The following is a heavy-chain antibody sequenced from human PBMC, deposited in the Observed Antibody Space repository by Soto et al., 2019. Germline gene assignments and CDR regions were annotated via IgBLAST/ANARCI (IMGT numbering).Heavy chain of an antibody. D-gene: IGHD6-13*01. CDR3: VRGVPGSSNYFHS. Sequence: QVQLQESGPGLVKPSQTVSLTCTVSGGSIRGVDCFWSWIRQPPGKGLEWIGYIYYSGSTLYNPSLISRLAVSVDSSMNQTSLEVRSVTAADTAVYGCVRGVPGSSNYFHSWGQGALVTVSS. J-gene: IGHJ4*02. V-gene: IGHV4-30-4*01. CDR2: IYYSGST. CDR1: GGSIRGVDCF.